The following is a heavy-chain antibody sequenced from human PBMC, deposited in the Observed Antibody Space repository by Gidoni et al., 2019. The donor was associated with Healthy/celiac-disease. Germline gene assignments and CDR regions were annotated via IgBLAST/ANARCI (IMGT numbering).Heavy chain of an antibody. CDR2: MNTNSGNT. Sequence: QVQLVQSGAEVKKPGASVKVSCKASGYTFTSYAKNWVRQATGQGLECMGWMNTNSGNTGYAQKFQGRVTMTRTTSRSTAYMELSSLRSEDTAVYYCARGGCKNYGDYANFDYWGQGTLVTVSS. CDR3: ARGGCKNYGDYANFDY. CDR1: GYTFTSYA. V-gene: IGHV1-8*01. D-gene: IGHD4-17*01. J-gene: IGHJ4*02.